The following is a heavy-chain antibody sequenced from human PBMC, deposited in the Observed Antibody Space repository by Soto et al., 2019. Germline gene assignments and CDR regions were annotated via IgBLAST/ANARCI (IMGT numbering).Heavy chain of an antibody. CDR2: ISYDGSNK. V-gene: IGHV3-30-3*01. CDR1: GFTFSSYA. J-gene: IGHJ6*02. Sequence: PGGSLRLSCAASGFTFSSYAMHWVRQAPGKGLEWVAVISYDGSNKYYADSVKGRITISRDNSKNTLYLQMNSLRAEDTTVYYGARDLEDIVLVPAAVAPVSGGMDVWGQGTTVTVSS. CDR3: ARDLEDIVLVPAAVAPVSGGMDV. D-gene: IGHD2-2*01.